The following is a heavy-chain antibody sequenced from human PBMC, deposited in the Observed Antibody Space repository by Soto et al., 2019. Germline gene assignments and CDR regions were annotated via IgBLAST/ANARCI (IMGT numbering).Heavy chain of an antibody. J-gene: IGHJ6*02. D-gene: IGHD3-3*01. Sequence: GGSLRLSCAASGFTFSSYWMHWVRQAPGKGLVWVSRINSDGSSTSYADSVKGRFTISRDNAKNTLYLQMNSLRAEDTAVYYCARDSRFLEWLLLGPNYYYYGMDVWGQGTTVTVSS. CDR2: INSDGSST. CDR1: GFTFSSYW. V-gene: IGHV3-74*01. CDR3: ARDSRFLEWLLLGPNYYYYGMDV.